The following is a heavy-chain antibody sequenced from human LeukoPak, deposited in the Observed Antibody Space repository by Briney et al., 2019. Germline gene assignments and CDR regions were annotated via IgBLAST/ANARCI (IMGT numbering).Heavy chain of an antibody. V-gene: IGHV4-4*02. CDR1: GGSISSSNW. D-gene: IGHD5-24*01. J-gene: IGHJ4*02. CDR3: ARGMATTPWY. Sequence: SGTLSLTCAVSGGSISSSNWWSWVRQPPGKGLEWIGEIYHSGSTYYNPSLKSRVTISVDTSKNQFSLKLSSVTAADTAVYYCARGMATTPWYWGQGTLVTVSS. CDR2: IYHSGST.